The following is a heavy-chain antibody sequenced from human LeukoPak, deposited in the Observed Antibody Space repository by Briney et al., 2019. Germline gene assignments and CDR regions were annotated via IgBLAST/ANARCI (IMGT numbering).Heavy chain of an antibody. Sequence: ASVKVSCKASGYTFTGYYMHWVRQAPGQGLEWMGWINPNSGGTNYAQKFQGRVTMTRDTSISTAYMELSRLRSDDTAVYYCARSWARLPGYCSSTSCYTQGPWAGWFDPWGQGTLVTVSS. J-gene: IGHJ5*02. D-gene: IGHD2-2*02. CDR1: GYTFTGYY. V-gene: IGHV1-2*02. CDR2: INPNSGGT. CDR3: ARSWARLPGYCSSTSCYTQGPWAGWFDP.